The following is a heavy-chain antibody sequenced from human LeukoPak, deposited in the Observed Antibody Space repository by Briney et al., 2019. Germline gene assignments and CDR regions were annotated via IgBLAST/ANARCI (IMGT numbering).Heavy chain of an antibody. CDR2: ISSSSSYI. CDR1: GFTFNTYS. D-gene: IGHD2/OR15-2a*01. J-gene: IGHJ4*02. CDR3: VRGCNRASCPYYFDS. V-gene: IGHV3-21*01. Sequence: GGSLRLSCEASGFTFNTYSMNWARQAPGKGLEWVSSISSSSSYIYYADSVKGRFTISRDNAKNSLYLQMNSLRAEDTAVYYCVRGCNRASCPYYFDSWAQGTLVTVSS.